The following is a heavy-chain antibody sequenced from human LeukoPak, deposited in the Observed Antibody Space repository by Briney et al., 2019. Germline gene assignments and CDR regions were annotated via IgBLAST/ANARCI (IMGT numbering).Heavy chain of an antibody. J-gene: IGHJ4*02. V-gene: IGHV3-30-3*01. Sequence: GGSLRLSCAASGFTFSSYAMHWVRQAPGKGLEWVAVISYDGSNKYYADSVKGRFTISRDNSKNTLYLQMNSLRAEDTAVYYCARDIALVLDYWGQGTLVTVSS. CDR1: GFTFSSYA. CDR3: ARDIALVLDY. CDR2: ISYDGSNK. D-gene: IGHD2-8*02.